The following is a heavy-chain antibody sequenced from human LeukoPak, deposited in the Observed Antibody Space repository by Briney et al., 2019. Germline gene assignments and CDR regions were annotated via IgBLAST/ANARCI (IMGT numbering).Heavy chain of an antibody. CDR3: ARAQTYGDYRLLLDY. CDR2: IYKVGTI. Sequence: GGSLRLSCAASGLTVSSSYMSWVRQAPGKGLEWVSVIYKVGTIYYADSVKGRFTISRDNSKNTLFLQMNSLRAEDTALYYCARAQTYGDYRLLLDYWGQGTLVTVSS. D-gene: IGHD4-17*01. J-gene: IGHJ4*02. CDR1: GLTVSSSY. V-gene: IGHV3-66*01.